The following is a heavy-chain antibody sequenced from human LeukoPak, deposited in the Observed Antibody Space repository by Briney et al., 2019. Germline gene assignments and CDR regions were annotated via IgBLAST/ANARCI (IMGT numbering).Heavy chain of an antibody. CDR2: ISYDGSNK. V-gene: IGHV3-30-3*01. Sequence: GGSLRLSCAASGFTFSSYAMHWVRQAPGKGLEWVAVISYDGSNKYYADSVKGRFTISRDNSKNTLYLQMNSLRAEDTAVYYCARVTYYYGLGSYYAYFDSWGQGTLVTVSS. D-gene: IGHD3-10*01. CDR3: ARVTYYYGLGSYYAYFDS. CDR1: GFTFSSYA. J-gene: IGHJ4*02.